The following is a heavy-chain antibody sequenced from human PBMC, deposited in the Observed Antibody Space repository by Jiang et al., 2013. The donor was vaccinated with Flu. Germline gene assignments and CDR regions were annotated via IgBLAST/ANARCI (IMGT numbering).Heavy chain of an antibody. J-gene: IGHJ4*02. Sequence: GPGLVKPSETLSLTCTVSGGSISSYYWSWIRQPPGKGLEWIGYIYYSGSTNYNPSLKSRVTISVDTSKNQFSLKLSSVTAADTAVYYCARSYDSSGYYEFPFDYWGQGTLVTVSS. V-gene: IGHV4-59*01. CDR3: ARSYDSSGYYEFPFDY. D-gene: IGHD3-22*01. CDR2: IYYSGST. CDR1: GGSISSYY.